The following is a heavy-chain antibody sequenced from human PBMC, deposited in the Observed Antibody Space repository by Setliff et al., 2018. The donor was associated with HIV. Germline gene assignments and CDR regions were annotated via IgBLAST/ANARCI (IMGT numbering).Heavy chain of an antibody. Sequence: SETLSLTCPVSGDSTSTYCWIWIRQPPGKGLEWIGNIYTSGSTNYNPSLKSRVTISVDTSKNQFSLKLSSVTAADTAVYYCARLDCSSSSGFVDYWGQGTLVTVSS. D-gene: IGHD2-2*01. CDR3: ARLDCSSSSGFVDY. CDR2: IYTSGST. CDR1: GDSTSTYC. J-gene: IGHJ4*02. V-gene: IGHV4-4*09.